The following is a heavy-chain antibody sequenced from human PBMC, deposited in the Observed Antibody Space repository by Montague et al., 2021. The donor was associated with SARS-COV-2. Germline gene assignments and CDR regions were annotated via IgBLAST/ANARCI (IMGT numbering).Heavy chain of an antibody. Sequence: NGGSTYYADSVKCRFTISRDNSKNTLHLKMNSLRAEDTAVYYCAKAVRYCSSTSCYDYDYYYGRDGGGKGNKVNV. V-gene: IGHV3-23*01. J-gene: IGHJ6*04. CDR2: NGGST. D-gene: IGHD2-2*01. CDR3: AKAVRYCSSTSCYDYDYYYGRDG.